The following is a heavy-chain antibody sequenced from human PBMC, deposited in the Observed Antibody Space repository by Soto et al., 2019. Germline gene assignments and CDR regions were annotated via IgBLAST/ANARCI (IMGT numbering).Heavy chain of an antibody. J-gene: IGHJ4*02. CDR3: AKTLYYYDTSGYQ. V-gene: IGHV3-23*01. CDR2: ISGSGGST. D-gene: IGHD3-22*01. Sequence: SLRLSCAASGFTFSSYAMSWVRQAPGKGLEWVSTISGSGGSTYYADSVKGRFTISRDNSKNTLYLQMNSLRAEDTAVYYCAKTLYYYDTSGYQWGQGTLVTVSS. CDR1: GFTFSSYA.